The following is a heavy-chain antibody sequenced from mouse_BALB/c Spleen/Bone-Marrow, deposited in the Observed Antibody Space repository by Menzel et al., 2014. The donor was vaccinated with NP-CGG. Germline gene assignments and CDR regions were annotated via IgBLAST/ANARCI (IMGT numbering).Heavy chain of an antibody. CDR3: ARMGRLRRGDY. D-gene: IGHD2-4*01. Sequence: VKLQESGPELVKPGASVKISCKASGYAFSSSWMNWVKQRPGQGPEWIGRIYPGDGDTNYNGKFKGKATLTADKSSSTAYMQLSSLTSVDSAVYFCARMGRLRRGDYWGQGTTLTVSS. CDR2: IYPGDGDT. V-gene: IGHV1-82*01. CDR1: GYAFSSSW. J-gene: IGHJ2*01.